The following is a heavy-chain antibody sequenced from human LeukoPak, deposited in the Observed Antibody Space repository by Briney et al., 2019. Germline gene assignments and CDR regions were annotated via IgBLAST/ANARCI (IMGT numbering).Heavy chain of an antibody. CDR2: IYTSGST. CDR3: ARLPAESYPRFDY. D-gene: IGHD1-26*01. CDR1: GRSLSSYY. J-gene: IGHJ4*02. Sequence: SETLSLTCTVSGRSLSSYYWSWIRQPPEKGLEGIGYIYTSGSTNYNPSHKTRVTISVDTSKNHFSLKLSSVTAAHTAVYYCARLPAESYPRFDYWGQGTLVTVSS. V-gene: IGHV4-4*09.